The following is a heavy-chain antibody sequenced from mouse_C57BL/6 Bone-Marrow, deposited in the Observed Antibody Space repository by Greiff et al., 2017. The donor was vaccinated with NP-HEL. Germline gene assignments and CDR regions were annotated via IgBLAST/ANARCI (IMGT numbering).Heavy chain of an antibody. Sequence: QVQLQQPGAELVMPGASVKLSCKASGYTFTSYWMHWVKQRPGQGLEWIGEIDPSDSYTKSNQQFKGKSTLTVAKSSRTAYMQLISLTSEDSAVYYYARGGSAWFAYWGQGTLVTVSA. J-gene: IGHJ3*01. CDR1: GYTFTSYW. V-gene: IGHV1-69*01. CDR2: IDPSDSYT. CDR3: ARGGSAWFAY.